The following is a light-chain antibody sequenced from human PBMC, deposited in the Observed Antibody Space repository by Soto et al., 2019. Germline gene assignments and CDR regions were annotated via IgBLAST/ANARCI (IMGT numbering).Light chain of an antibody. CDR2: GAA. CDR1: QSVGSSY. V-gene: IGKV3-20*01. CDR3: QQYGSLGT. J-gene: IGKJ1*01. Sequence: IVLTQSPGTLSLSAGERATLSCMASQSVGSSYFACYPQKPGQAPRLRIYGAANRATGIQDRLSGRGAATDSTPTSSRLAPEDFAVYYWQQYGSLGTFGQGTKVDIK.